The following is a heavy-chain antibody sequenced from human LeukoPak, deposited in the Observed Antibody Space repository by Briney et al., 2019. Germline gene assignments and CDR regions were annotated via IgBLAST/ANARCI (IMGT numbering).Heavy chain of an antibody. CDR3: ARARRYRSSWYHDY. Sequence: PGGSLRLSCAASGFTVGSNYMSWVRQAPGKGLEWVSIIYRGGSTNYADSVKGRFTISRDTSKNTLYLQMNSLRDEDTAVYYCARARRYRSSWYHDYWGQGSLVTVSS. J-gene: IGHJ4*02. CDR1: GFTVGSNY. V-gene: IGHV3-66*01. D-gene: IGHD6-13*01. CDR2: IYRGGST.